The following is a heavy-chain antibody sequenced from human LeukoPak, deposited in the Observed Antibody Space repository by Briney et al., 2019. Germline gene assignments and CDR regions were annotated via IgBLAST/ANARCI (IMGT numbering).Heavy chain of an antibody. CDR1: GYTFTGYY. CDR2: INPNSGGT. Sequence: GASVKVSCKASGYTFTGYYMHWVRQAPGQGLEWMGRINPNSGGTNYAQKFQGRVTMTRDTSISTAYMELSRLRSDDTAVYYCATGIGSNYGAYFDWFDPWGQGTLVTVSS. J-gene: IGHJ5*02. D-gene: IGHD4-11*01. CDR3: ATGIGSNYGAYFDWFDP. V-gene: IGHV1-2*06.